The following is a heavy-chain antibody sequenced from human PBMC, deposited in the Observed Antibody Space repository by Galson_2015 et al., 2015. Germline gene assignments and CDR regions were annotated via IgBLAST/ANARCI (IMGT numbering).Heavy chain of an antibody. CDR2: ISYDGSNK. CDR1: GFTFSSYG. J-gene: IGHJ4*02. D-gene: IGHD6-19*01. CDR3: ARADSSGWYGDFDY. Sequence: SLRLSCAASGFTFSSYGMHWVRQAPGKGLEWVAVISYDGSNKYYADSVKGRFTISRDNSKNTLYLQMNSLRAEDTAVYYCARADSSGWYGDFDYWGQGTLVTVSS. V-gene: IGHV3-30*03.